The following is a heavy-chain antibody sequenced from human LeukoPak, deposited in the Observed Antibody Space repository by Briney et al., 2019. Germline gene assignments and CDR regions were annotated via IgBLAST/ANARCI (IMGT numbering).Heavy chain of an antibody. CDR3: LGVCSRTTVTRFDS. CDR2: INEDGSEK. V-gene: IGHV3-7*01. D-gene: IGHD4-17*01. Sequence: GGSLRLSCVASRFSLSNFWMIWVRQAPGKGLEWVANINEDGSEKYYVDSVKGRFTISRDNAKNSLFLQMNSLRAEEAAGYYCLGVCSRTTVTRFDSWGQGTLVTVSS. J-gene: IGHJ4*02. CDR1: RFSLSNFW.